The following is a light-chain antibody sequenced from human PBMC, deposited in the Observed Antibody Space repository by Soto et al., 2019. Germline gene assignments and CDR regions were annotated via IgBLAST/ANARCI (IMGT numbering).Light chain of an antibody. CDR2: DVS. Sequence: QSVLTQPASVSGSPGQSIAISCTGSSSDVGGYNFVSWSKQHSGKAPKLIIFDVSIRLSGFFYRFSGSNSGNTASLTFSGLQAEDEADYFCSSYTSSSTYVFGTGTKVTVL. J-gene: IGLJ1*01. CDR1: SSDVGGYNF. V-gene: IGLV2-14*03. CDR3: SSYTSSSTYV.